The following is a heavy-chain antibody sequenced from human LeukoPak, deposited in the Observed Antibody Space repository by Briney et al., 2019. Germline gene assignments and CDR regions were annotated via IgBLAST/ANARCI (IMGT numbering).Heavy chain of an antibody. V-gene: IGHV3-33*06. J-gene: IGHJ3*01. D-gene: IGHD1-26*01. CDR3: AKSLLTTASGTGRAFDL. CDR1: GFTFSSYV. CDR2: IWYDGSNK. Sequence: GTSLRLSCAASGFTFSSYVMHWVRQTPGEGLEWVAVIWYDGSNKYYADSVKGRFTISRDDSKNTVYLQMNSLRADDTAEYYCAKSLLTTASGTGRAFDLWGQGTMVTVSS.